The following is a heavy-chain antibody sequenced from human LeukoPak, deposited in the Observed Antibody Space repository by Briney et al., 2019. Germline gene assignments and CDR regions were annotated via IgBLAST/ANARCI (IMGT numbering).Heavy chain of an antibody. V-gene: IGHV3-48*02. Sequence: PGGSLRLSCAASGFTFSTYSINWVRQAPGKGLEWISFISTSGTTIYYAGSVKGRFSISRDNARNSLWLQKNSLRDEDTAVYYCTRVFGYWASDYWGQGTLVTVSS. CDR3: TRVFGYWASDY. CDR2: ISTSGTTI. J-gene: IGHJ4*02. D-gene: IGHD2-15*01. CDR1: GFTFSTYS.